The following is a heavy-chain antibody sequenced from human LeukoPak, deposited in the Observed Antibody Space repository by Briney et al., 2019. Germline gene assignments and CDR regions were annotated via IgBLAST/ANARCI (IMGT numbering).Heavy chain of an antibody. CDR3: ARELLLGDAFDI. D-gene: IGHD3-10*01. CDR1: RFTFSSYS. V-gene: IGHV3-21*01. Sequence: GGSLRLSCAASRFTFSSYSMNWVRQAPGKGLEWVSSISSSSSYIYYADSVKGRFTISRDNAKNSLYLQMNSLRAEDTAVYYCARELLLGDAFDIWGQGTMVTVSS. CDR2: ISSSSSYI. J-gene: IGHJ3*02.